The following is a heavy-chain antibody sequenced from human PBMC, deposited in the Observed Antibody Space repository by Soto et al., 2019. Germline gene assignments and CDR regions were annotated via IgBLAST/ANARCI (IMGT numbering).Heavy chain of an antibody. J-gene: IGHJ6*02. CDR3: ARTFCGGDCSIKYYYGLDV. CDR1: GGPIISSNW. V-gene: IGHV4-4*02. CDR2: IYHSGTT. Sequence: QVQLQESGPGLVTPSGTLSLTCAVSGGPIISSNWWAWVRQPPGKGPEWIGDIYHSGTTNYNPSLKSRVIILMDAAKSQFSLKLISVTAADTAVYYCARTFCGGDCSIKYYYGLDVWGQGTTVTVSS. D-gene: IGHD2-21*02.